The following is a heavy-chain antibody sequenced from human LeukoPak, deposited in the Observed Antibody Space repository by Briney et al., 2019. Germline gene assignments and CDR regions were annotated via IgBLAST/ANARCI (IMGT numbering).Heavy chain of an antibody. CDR3: ASGYGYFQH. V-gene: IGHV4-59*01. J-gene: IGHJ1*01. D-gene: IGHD3-22*01. CDR1: GGCISSYY. Sequence: SETLSLTCTVSGGCISSYYWSWIRQPPGKGLEWIGYIYYSGSTNYNPSLKSRVTILVDTSKNQFSLKLSSVTAADTAVYYCASGYGYFQHWGQGTLVTVSS. CDR2: IYYSGST.